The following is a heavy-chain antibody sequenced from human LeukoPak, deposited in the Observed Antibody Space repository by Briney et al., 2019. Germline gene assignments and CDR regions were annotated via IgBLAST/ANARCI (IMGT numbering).Heavy chain of an antibody. J-gene: IGHJ4*02. CDR3: ARDSDSGFQ. Sequence: SETLSLTCTVSGGSFSFYFWHWIRQPPGEGLDWIGEIDNSGGTQYKPSLRSRGIISIDTSGNHFSLKLTSVTAADTAVYFCARDSDSGFQWGQGMLVTVSS. V-gene: IGHV4-34*01. D-gene: IGHD3-16*01. CDR2: IDNSGGT. CDR1: GGSFSFYF.